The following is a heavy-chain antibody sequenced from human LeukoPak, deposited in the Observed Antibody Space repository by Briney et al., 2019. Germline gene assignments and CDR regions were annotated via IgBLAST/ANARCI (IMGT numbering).Heavy chain of an antibody. Sequence: PGGSLRLSCAASGFSFSSYRMNWVRQAPGKGLEWVANINQDGTEKFYVDSVKGRFTISRDNAKNSLYLQMNSLRAEDTAVYYCARWGVGYSYAHNPIDYGGQGTLVTVSS. CDR2: INQDGTEK. CDR3: ARWGVGYSYAHNPIDY. CDR1: GFSFSSYR. J-gene: IGHJ4*02. V-gene: IGHV3-7*05. D-gene: IGHD5-18*01.